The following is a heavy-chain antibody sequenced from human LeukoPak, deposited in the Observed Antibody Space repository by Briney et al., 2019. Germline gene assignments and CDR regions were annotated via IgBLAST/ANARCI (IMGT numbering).Heavy chain of an antibody. CDR1: GFTLSSYG. Sequence: GGSLRLSCAASGFTLSSYGIHWVRQAPGKGLEWVAVIWYDGANRYYVDSVRGRFTISRDNSKNTLYLQMNSLRAEDTAVYYCARGGHDYYDRSGYYYMSAFDIWGQGTMVTVSS. CDR3: ARGGHDYYDRSGYYYMSAFDI. D-gene: IGHD3-22*01. J-gene: IGHJ3*02. V-gene: IGHV3-33*01. CDR2: IWYDGANR.